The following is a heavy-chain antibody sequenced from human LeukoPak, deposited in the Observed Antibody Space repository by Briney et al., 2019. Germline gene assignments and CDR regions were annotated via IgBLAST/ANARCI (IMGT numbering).Heavy chain of an antibody. V-gene: IGHV1-2*06. J-gene: IGHJ5*02. D-gene: IGHD2-15*01. CDR2: INPNSGGT. CDR3: ARAPRCSGGSCYWFDP. CDR1: GYTFTGYY. Sequence: ASVKVSCKASGYTFTGYYMHWVRQAPGQGLEWKGRINPNSGGTNYAQKFQGRVTMTRDTSISTAYMELSRLRSDDTAVYYCARAPRCSGGSCYWFDPWGQGTLVTVSS.